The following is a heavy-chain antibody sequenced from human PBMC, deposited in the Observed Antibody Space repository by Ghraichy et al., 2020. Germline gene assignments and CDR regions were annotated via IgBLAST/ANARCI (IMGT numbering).Heavy chain of an antibody. V-gene: IGHV3-74*01. CDR3: ARGVSVAVVTPLGY. CDR2: INSDGSST. J-gene: IGHJ4*02. D-gene: IGHD4-23*01. CDR1: GFTFSSYW. Sequence: GGSLRLSCAASGFTFSSYWMHWVRQAPGEGLVWVSRINSDGSSTSYADSVKGRFTISRDNAKNTLYLQMNSLRADDTAVYYCARGVSVAVVTPLGYWGQGTLVPVSS.